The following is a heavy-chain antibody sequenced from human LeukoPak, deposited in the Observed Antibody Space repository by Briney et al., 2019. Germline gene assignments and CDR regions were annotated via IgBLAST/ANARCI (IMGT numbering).Heavy chain of an antibody. V-gene: IGHV1-24*01. D-gene: IGHD4-11*01. CDR3: ATTFLGYSNSPYYYYYGMDV. Sequence: ASVNVSCKVSGYTLTELSMHWVRQAPGKGLEWMGGFDPEDGETIYAQKFQGRVTMTEDTSTDTAYMELSSLRSEDTAVYYCATTFLGYSNSPYYYYYGMDVWGQGTTVTVSS. CDR1: GYTLTELS. CDR2: FDPEDGET. J-gene: IGHJ6*02.